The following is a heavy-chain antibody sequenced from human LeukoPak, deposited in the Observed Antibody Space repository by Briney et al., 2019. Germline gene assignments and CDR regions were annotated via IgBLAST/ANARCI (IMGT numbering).Heavy chain of an antibody. CDR2: IYHDGST. J-gene: IGHJ4*02. Sequence: SETLSLTCNVLGFSISCDYYWGWIRQPPGEGLEWTATIYHDGSTYYNPSLKGRVIISLDTSKNQFSPTLTYVTAADTAVYYCARLGVIGRTFDYWGQGTLVTVSS. CDR3: ARLGVIGRTFDY. CDR1: GFSISCDYY. V-gene: IGHV4-38-2*02. D-gene: IGHD1-14*01.